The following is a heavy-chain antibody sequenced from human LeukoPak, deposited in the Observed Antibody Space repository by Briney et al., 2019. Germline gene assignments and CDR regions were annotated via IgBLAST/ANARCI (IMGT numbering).Heavy chain of an antibody. D-gene: IGHD4-11*01. Sequence: GGSLRLSCAASGFTYHDYTMHWVRQAARQGLEWVSLISWDGGSTYYADSVKGRFTISRDNSKNSLDLQMNSLRTEDTALYYCAKASRALYSTYLIDFWG. CDR2: ISWDGGST. CDR3: AKASRALYSTYLIDF. V-gene: IGHV3-43*01. CDR1: GFTYHDYT. J-gene: IGHJ4*01.